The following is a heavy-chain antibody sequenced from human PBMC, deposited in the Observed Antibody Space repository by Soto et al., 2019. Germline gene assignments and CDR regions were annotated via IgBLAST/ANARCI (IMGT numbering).Heavy chain of an antibody. CDR1: GFTFSSYG. J-gene: IGHJ3*02. CDR3: SKLVASDAFDI. Sequence: QVQLVESGGGVVQPGRSLRLSCAASGFTFSSYGMHWDRQAPGKGLEWVAVISYDGSNKYYADSVKGRFTIYRDNSKNTLYLQMNSLIAEDTAVYYCSKLVASDAFDIWGQGTMVTVSS. V-gene: IGHV3-30*18. CDR2: ISYDGSNK. D-gene: IGHD2-21*01.